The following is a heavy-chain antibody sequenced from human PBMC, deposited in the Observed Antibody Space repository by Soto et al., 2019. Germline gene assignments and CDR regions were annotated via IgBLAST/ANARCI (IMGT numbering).Heavy chain of an antibody. D-gene: IGHD3-22*01. CDR1: GFAFSDYY. CDR2: ISSSGSTI. J-gene: IGHJ5*02. Sequence: GGSLRLSCAASGFAFSDYYMSWIRQAPGKGLEWVSYISSSGSTIYYADSVKGRFTISRDNAKNSLYLQMNSLRAEDTTVYYCARDEDSSGYWAPNWFDPWGQGTLVTVSS. V-gene: IGHV3-11*01. CDR3: ARDEDSSGYWAPNWFDP.